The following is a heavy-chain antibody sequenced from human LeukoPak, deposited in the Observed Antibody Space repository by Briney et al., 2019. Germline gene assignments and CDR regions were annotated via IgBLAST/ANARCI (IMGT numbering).Heavy chain of an antibody. V-gene: IGHV4-38-2*02. CDR3: ARGFRGDNFDY. Sequence: PSETLSLTCTVSGYSISSAYYWAWIRQPPGKGLEWIGTLHYSGSTSYNPSLKSRLTMSLDTSKNQFSLKLTSVTAADTAVYYCARGFRGDNFDYWGQGTLLTVSS. D-gene: IGHD7-27*01. CDR1: GYSISSAYY. J-gene: IGHJ4*02. CDR2: LHYSGST.